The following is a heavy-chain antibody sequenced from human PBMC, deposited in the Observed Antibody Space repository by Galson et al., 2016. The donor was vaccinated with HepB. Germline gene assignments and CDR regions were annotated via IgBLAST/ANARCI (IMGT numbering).Heavy chain of an antibody. D-gene: IGHD6-13*01. CDR2: TYYRSKWYN. CDR1: GDSVSSNSAS. J-gene: IGHJ4*02. V-gene: IGHV6-1*01. CDR3: VRDEYNISWYKY. Sequence: CAISGDSVSSNSASWNWIRQSPSRGLEWLGRTYYRSKWYNEYAVYVKSRISINSDTSRNQFSLQLNSVTAADTARYYCVRDEYNISWYKYWGQGTLVTVSS.